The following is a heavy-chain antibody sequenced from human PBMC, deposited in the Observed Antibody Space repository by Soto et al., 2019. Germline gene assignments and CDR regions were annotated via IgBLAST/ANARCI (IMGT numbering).Heavy chain of an antibody. CDR1: GGSISSGGYY. J-gene: IGHJ6*02. CDR3: ARARITTVRGVISAPNSYYYGMDV. D-gene: IGHD3-10*01. V-gene: IGHV4-31*03. CDR2: IYYSGST. Sequence: SETLSLTCTVSGGSISSGGYYWSWIRQHPGKGLEWIGYIYYSGSTYYNPSLKSRATISVDTSKNQFSLKLSSVTTADTVVYCCARARITTVRGVISAPNSYYYGMDVWGQGTTVTVSS.